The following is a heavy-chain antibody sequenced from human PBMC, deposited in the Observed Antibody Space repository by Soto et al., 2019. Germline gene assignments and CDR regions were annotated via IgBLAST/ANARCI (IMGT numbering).Heavy chain of an antibody. V-gene: IGHV3-30*18. D-gene: IGHD4-4*01. CDR2: ISYDGSNK. CDR1: GFTFSSYG. Sequence: QVQLVESGGSVVQPGRSLRLSCAASGFTFSSYGMHWVRQAPGKGLEWVAVISYDGSNKYYADSVKGRFTISRDNSKNTLYLQMNSLRAEDTAVYYCAKADYSNSWFDPWGQGTLVTVSS. J-gene: IGHJ5*02. CDR3: AKADYSNSWFDP.